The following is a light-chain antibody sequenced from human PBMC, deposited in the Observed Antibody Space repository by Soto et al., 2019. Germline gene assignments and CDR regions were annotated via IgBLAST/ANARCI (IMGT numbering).Light chain of an antibody. V-gene: IGLV8-61*01. CDR3: LLYMGGGIWV. CDR2: TTN. CDR1: SGSVSTNSY. Sequence: QTVVTQEPSFSVSPGGTVTLTCGLSSGSVSTNSYPSWYQQTPGQAPRTLIYTTNTRSSGVPDRFSGSILGNKAALTITGAQADDESDYYCLLYMGGGIWVFGGGTKVTAL. J-gene: IGLJ3*02.